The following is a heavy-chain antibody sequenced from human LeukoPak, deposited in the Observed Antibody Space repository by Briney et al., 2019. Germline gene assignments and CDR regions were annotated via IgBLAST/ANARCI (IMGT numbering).Heavy chain of an antibody. Sequence: GGSLRLSCSASGFIFSPYAMHWVRQAPGKGLEWVSAISGSGGSTYYADSVKGRFTISRDNSKNTLYLQMNSLRAEDTAVYYCAKALLGYYYDSSGYCDYWGQGTLVTVSS. J-gene: IGHJ4*02. V-gene: IGHV3-23*01. CDR2: ISGSGGST. CDR1: GFIFSPYA. D-gene: IGHD3-22*01. CDR3: AKALLGYYYDSSGYCDY.